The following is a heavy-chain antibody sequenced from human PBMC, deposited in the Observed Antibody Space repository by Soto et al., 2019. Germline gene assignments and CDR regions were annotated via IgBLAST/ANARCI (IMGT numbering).Heavy chain of an antibody. CDR3: ARDATGMVGRPNTNWFDP. CDR1: GFTFSEYA. Sequence: QVQLVESGGGVVQPGMSLSLSCADSGFTFSEYAMHWVRQAPGKGLEWVALISYLGTKTDYADSVKGRFTISRDSSTNTRFLQMNSLTAEDTGVYYCARDATGMVGRPNTNWFDPWGQGTLVTVSS. J-gene: IGHJ5*02. D-gene: IGHD3-10*01. V-gene: IGHV3-30*04. CDR2: ISYLGTKT.